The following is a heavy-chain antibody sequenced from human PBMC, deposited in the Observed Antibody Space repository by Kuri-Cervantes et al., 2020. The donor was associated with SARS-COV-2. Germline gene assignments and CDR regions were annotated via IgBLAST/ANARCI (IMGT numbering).Heavy chain of an antibody. CDR3: AREGGVAANYYYYYYMDV. CDR2: INHSGST. J-gene: IGHJ6*03. Sequence: GSLRLSCTVSGGSISSYYWSWIRQPPGKGLEWIGEINHSGSTNYNPSLKSRVTISVDTSKNQFSLKLSSVTAADTAVYYCAREGGVAANYYYYYYMDVWGKGNTVNGAS. V-gene: IGHV4-34*01. CDR1: GGSISSYY. D-gene: IGHD2-15*01.